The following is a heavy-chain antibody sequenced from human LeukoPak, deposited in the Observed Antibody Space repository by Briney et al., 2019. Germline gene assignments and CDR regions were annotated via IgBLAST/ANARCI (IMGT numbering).Heavy chain of an antibody. J-gene: IGHJ3*02. CDR2: IYIGGST. D-gene: IGHD6-19*01. CDR3: ARDLAVAGPGAFDI. V-gene: IGHV3-53*01. CDR1: GFTFDDYG. Sequence: GGSLRLSCAASGFTFDDYGMSWVRQAPGKGLEWVSVIYIGGSTNNADSVKGRFSISRDNSKNTLYLQMNSLRAEDTAVYYCARDLAVAGPGAFDIWGQGTMVTVSS.